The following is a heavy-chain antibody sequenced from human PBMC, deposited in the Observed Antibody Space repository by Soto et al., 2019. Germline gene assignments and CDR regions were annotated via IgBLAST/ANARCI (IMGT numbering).Heavy chain of an antibody. CDR3: ARGGSTWKFDS. CDR1: GGSISTTHW. CDR2: IYYSGST. J-gene: IGHJ4*02. Sequence: VQLQESDPGLVRPSGTLSLTCAVSGGSISTTHWWSWVRQSPRKGLEWIGEIYYSGSTNYNPSLKSRVTISVDKSMTHFSLNLTSVTAADTAVYFCARGGSTWKFDSWGQGALVTVSS. D-gene: IGHD6-13*01. V-gene: IGHV4-4*02.